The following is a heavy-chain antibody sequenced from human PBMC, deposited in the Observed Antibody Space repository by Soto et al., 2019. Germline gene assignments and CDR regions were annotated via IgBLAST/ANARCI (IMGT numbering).Heavy chain of an antibody. V-gene: IGHV3-7*01. J-gene: IGHJ4*02. Sequence: EVQLVESGGGLVQPGGSLRLSCAASGFTFSSYWMSWVRQAPGKGLEWVANIKQDGSEKYYVDSVKGRFTISRDNAKNSLYLQMTSLRAEDTAVYYCARDVKEQWLIEKDYWGQGTLVTVSS. CDR2: IKQDGSEK. CDR1: GFTFSSYW. D-gene: IGHD6-19*01. CDR3: ARDVKEQWLIEKDY.